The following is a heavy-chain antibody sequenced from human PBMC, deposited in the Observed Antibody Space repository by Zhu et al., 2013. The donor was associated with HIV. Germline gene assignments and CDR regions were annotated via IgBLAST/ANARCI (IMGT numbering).Heavy chain of an antibody. V-gene: IGHV1-8*03. CDR1: GYTFTTYD. CDR3: TRTTAVTMFGLIVGHHYYAMDV. CDR2: TTPNSDNT. Sequence: QVQLVQSGAEVKKPGASVKVSCTASGYTFTTYDIHWVRQATGQGLEWMGWTTPNSDNTGYAQKFQGRVTITWNTSISTAYMELSSLRSEDTAVYYCTRTTAVTMFGLIVGHHYYAMDVWGQGTTVIVS. D-gene: IGHD3-3*01. J-gene: IGHJ6*02.